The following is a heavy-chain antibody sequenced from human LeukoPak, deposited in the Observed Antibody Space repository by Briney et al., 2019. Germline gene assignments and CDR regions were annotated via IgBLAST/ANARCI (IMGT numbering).Heavy chain of an antibody. V-gene: IGHV3-33*01. CDR1: GFTFSSYG. Sequence: PGRSLRLSCAASGFTFSSYGMHCVRQAPGKGLEWVAVIWYDGSNKYYADSVKGRFTISRDNSKNTLYLKMNSLRAEDTAVYYCARPYDRSGYYYFDYWGQGTLVTVSS. D-gene: IGHD3-22*01. CDR3: ARPYDRSGYYYFDY. CDR2: IWYDGSNK. J-gene: IGHJ4*02.